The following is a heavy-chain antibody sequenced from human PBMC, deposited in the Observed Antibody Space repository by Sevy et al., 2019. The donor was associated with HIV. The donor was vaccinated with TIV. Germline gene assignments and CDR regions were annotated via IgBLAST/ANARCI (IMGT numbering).Heavy chain of an antibody. Sequence: GGSLRLSCAASGFTFSNYAMSWVRQAPGKGLQWVSVISTSGDNTYYVDSVKGRFTISRDNSKNILYLQMSSLSAEDTAVYFCAKDPPNQDYYDSSSSGYFDSWGQGTLVTVSS. J-gene: IGHJ4*02. CDR2: ISTSGDNT. CDR3: AKDPPNQDYYDSSSSGYFDS. V-gene: IGHV3-23*01. CDR1: GFTFSNYA. D-gene: IGHD3-22*01.